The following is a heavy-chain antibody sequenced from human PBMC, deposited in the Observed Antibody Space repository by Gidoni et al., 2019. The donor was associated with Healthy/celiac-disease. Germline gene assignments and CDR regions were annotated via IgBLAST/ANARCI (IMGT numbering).Heavy chain of an antibody. CDR3: ALSWLAVAGRNIPYYYYYMDV. CDR2: IIPIFGTA. V-gene: IGHV1-69*01. J-gene: IGHJ6*03. D-gene: IGHD6-19*01. CDR1: GGTFSSYA. Sequence: QVQLVQSGAEVKKPGSSVKVSCKASGGTFSSYAISWVRQAPGQGLEWMGGIIPIFGTANYAQKFQGRVTITADESTSTAYMELSSLRSEDTAVYYCALSWLAVAGRNIPYYYYYMDVWGKGTTVTVSS.